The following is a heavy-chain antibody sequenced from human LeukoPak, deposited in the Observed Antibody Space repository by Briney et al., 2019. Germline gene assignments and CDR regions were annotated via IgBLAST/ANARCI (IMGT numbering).Heavy chain of an antibody. CDR1: GFTFSSYA. Sequence: TGGSLRLSCAASGFTFSSYAMSWVRQAPGKGLEWVSVISDSGGNTYYADSVKGRFTISRDNFKNTLYLQMNSLRAEDTAIYYCVKNRDSSAYYHDAFDIWGQGTMVTVSS. V-gene: IGHV3-23*01. CDR2: ISDSGGNT. D-gene: IGHD3-22*01. CDR3: VKNRDSSAYYHDAFDI. J-gene: IGHJ3*02.